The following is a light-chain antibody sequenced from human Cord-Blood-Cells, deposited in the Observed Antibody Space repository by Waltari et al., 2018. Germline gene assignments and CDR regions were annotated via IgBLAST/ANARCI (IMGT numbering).Light chain of an antibody. CDR2: DAS. V-gene: IGKV1-33*01. Sequence: DIQMTQSPSSLSASVGDRVTITCQASQDISNYLNWYQQKPEKAPKLLIYDASNLEKGVPSRFSGSGSGTEFTFTISSLQPEDIATYYCQQYDNRPEFTFGPGTKVDIK. CDR1: QDISNY. J-gene: IGKJ3*01. CDR3: QQYDNRPEFT.